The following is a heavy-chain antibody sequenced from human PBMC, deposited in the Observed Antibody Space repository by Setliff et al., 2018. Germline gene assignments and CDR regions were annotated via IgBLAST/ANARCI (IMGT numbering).Heavy chain of an antibody. CDR1: GASISSGGYY. Sequence: TLSLTCTVSGASISSGGYYWTWIRQPAGKALEWIGHISPSESTTYNPSLKSRVTISVDTSKNQFSLQVTSLAATDTALYFCARHEFVGGYYGSVTYRHFDYWGQGILVTVSS. V-gene: IGHV4-61*09. CDR2: ISPSEST. J-gene: IGHJ4*02. CDR3: ARHEFVGGYYGSVTYRHFDY. D-gene: IGHD3-10*01.